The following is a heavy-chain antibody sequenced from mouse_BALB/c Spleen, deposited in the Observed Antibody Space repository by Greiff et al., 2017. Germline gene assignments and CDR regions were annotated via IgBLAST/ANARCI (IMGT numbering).Heavy chain of an antibody. CDR2: IRNKANGYTT. CDR1: GFTFTDYY. Sequence: EVQLVESGGGLVQPGGSLRLSCATSGFTFTDYYMSWVRQPPGKALEWLGFIRNKANGYTTEYSASVKGRFTISRDNSQSILYLQMNTLRAEDSATYYCARARSFDYWGQGTTLTVSS. CDR3: ARARSFDY. J-gene: IGHJ2*01. V-gene: IGHV7-3*02.